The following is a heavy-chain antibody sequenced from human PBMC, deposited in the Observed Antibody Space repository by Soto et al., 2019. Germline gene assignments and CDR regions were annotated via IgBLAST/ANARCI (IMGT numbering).Heavy chain of an antibody. CDR1: GGSISSGPYS. V-gene: IGHV4-39*01. J-gene: IGHJ6*02. CDR2: FHYSENT. CDR3: ARLGGYCSSTNCYGYYAMDV. Sequence: QLQLQESGPGLVKPSETLSLTCTVSGGSISSGPYSWGGIRQPPGEGLEWIATFHYSENTYYTPSLESRVTISVDTSKNQFSLKVTSVTVADTALYYCARLGGYCSSTNCYGYYAMDVWGQGTTVTVSS. D-gene: IGHD2-2*01.